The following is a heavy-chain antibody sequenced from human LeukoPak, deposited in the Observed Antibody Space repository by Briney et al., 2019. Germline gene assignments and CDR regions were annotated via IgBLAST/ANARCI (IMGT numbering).Heavy chain of an antibody. V-gene: IGHV4-34*01. Sequence: SETLSLTCAVYGGSFSGYYWSWIRQPPGKGLEWIGEINHSGSTNYNPSLKSRVTISVDTSKNQFSLKLSSVTAADTAVYHCASFVVVAAHFDYWGQGTLVTVSS. J-gene: IGHJ4*02. CDR2: INHSGST. CDR1: GGSFSGYY. D-gene: IGHD2-15*01. CDR3: ASFVVVAAHFDY.